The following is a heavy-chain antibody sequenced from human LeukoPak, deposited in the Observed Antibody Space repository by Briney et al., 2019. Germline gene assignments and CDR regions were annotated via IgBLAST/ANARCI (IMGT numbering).Heavy chain of an antibody. Sequence: GGSLRLSCAASGFTFSSYGMSWVRQAPGKGLEWVSAISGSGGSTYYADSVKGRFTISRDNSKNTLYLQMNSLRAEDTAVYYCAKVRKIQLWLPRDAFDIWGQGTMVTVSS. V-gene: IGHV3-23*01. CDR2: ISGSGGST. J-gene: IGHJ3*02. D-gene: IGHD5-18*01. CDR1: GFTFSSYG. CDR3: AKVRKIQLWLPRDAFDI.